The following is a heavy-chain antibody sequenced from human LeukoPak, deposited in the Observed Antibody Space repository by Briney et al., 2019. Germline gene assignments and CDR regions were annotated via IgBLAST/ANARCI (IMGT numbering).Heavy chain of an antibody. CDR1: GYSFTSYD. V-gene: IGHV1-8*02. J-gene: IGHJ4*02. Sequence: ASVKVSCKASGYSFTSYDINWVRQATGQGLEWIGWMNPNSGDADYTQKFKGRVTFTRDTSTRTAYMELSSLGSDDTAVYYCARDGAEASFDYWGQGTLVTVSS. D-gene: IGHD6-19*01. CDR2: MNPNSGDA. CDR3: ARDGAEASFDY.